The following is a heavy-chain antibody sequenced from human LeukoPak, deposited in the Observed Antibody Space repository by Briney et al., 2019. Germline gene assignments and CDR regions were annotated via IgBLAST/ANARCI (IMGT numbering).Heavy chain of an antibody. CDR1: GFTFSSYA. D-gene: IGHD3-10*01. CDR3: AKSGGSGYFYLFDY. Sequence: GGSLRLFCAASGFTFSSYAMSWVRQAPGKGLEWVSSVSDAGGSAYYADSMRGQFIISRDNSKNTLYLQMNSLRAEDTAVYYCAKSGGSGYFYLFDYWGRGTLVTVSS. J-gene: IGHJ4*02. V-gene: IGHV3-23*01. CDR2: VSDAGGSA.